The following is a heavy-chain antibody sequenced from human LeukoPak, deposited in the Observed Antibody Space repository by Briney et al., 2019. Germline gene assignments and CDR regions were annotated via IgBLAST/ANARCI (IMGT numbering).Heavy chain of an antibody. CDR2: ISSSSGSI. D-gene: IGHD6-19*01. CDR1: GFTFDSYS. J-gene: IGHJ4*02. Sequence: GGSLRLSCAASGFTFDSYSVNWVRQAPGKGLEWISYISSSSGSIYYADSVKGRFTISRDNAKNSLYLQMNSLRAEDTAVYYCARDNLYSSGCDYWGQGTLVTVSS. CDR3: ARDNLYSSGCDY. V-gene: IGHV3-48*01.